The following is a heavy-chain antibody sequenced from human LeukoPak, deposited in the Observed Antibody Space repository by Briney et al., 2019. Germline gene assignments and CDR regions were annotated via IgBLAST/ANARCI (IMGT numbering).Heavy chain of an antibody. J-gene: IGHJ4*02. D-gene: IGHD2-15*01. V-gene: IGHV6-1*01. CDR2: TYYRSKWYN. CDR1: GDSVSSNSAA. CDR3: ARDIVVVAATNYFDY. Sequence: SQTLSLTCATSGDSVSSNSAAWNWIRQSPSRGLEWLGRTYYRSKWYNDYAVSVKSRITINPDTSKNQFSLQLNSVTPEDTAVYYCARDIVVVAATNYFDYWDQGTLVTVSS.